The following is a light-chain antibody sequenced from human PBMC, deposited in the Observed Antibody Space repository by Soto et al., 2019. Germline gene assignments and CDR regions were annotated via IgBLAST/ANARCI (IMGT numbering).Light chain of an antibody. CDR1: QSLLHSDGETY. V-gene: IGKV2D-29*02. CDR3: MQSIELPRT. J-gene: IGKJ1*01. Sequence: DIGMTQTPLSLSVTPGQPASISCKSSQSLLHSDGETYLYWFLQKPGQSPQLLIYELSKRFSGVPDRFSGSGSGTDFTLKISRVEAEDVGVYYCMQSIELPRTFGQGTKV. CDR2: ELS.